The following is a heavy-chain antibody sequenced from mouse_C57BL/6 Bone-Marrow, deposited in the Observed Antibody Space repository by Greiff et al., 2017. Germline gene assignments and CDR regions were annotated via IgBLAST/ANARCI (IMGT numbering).Heavy chain of an antibody. CDR3: ARNSRLRRDGAWFAD. J-gene: IGHJ3*01. D-gene: IGHD2-2*01. V-gene: IGHV2-2*01. Sequence: VQLQQSGPGLVQPSQSLSITCTVSGFSLTSYGVHWVRQSPGKGLEWLGVIWSGGSTDYNAAFISRLSISKDNSKSQVFFKMNSLQADDTAIYYCARNSRLRRDGAWFADWGQGTLVTVSA. CDR2: IWSGGST. CDR1: GFSLTSYG.